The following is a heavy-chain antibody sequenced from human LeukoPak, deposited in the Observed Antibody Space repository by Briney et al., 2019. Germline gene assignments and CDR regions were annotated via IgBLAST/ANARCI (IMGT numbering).Heavy chain of an antibody. V-gene: IGHV3-23*01. CDR1: GFTFSSYA. CDR3: AKDQVGVHYN. CDR2: ISGSGHNT. D-gene: IGHD1-26*01. Sequence: GGSLRLSCAASGFTFSSYAMSWVRQAPGKGLEWVSAISGSGHNTYYADSVKGRFTISKDNSQNTLYLQMNSPRAEDTAVYYCAKDQVGVHYNWGQGTLVTVSS. J-gene: IGHJ4*02.